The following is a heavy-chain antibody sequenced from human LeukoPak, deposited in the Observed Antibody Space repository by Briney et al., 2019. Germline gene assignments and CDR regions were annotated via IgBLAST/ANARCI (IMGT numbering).Heavy chain of an antibody. D-gene: IGHD1-14*01. J-gene: IGHJ4*02. Sequence: TGESLRLSCAASGFTFSSYWMSWVRQAPGKGLEWVADIKHDGSEKYYVDSLKGRFTISTDSAKNSLYLQINSLRAEDTAVYYCARKNRYGLDYWGQGTLVTVSS. CDR3: ARKNRYGLDY. V-gene: IGHV3-7*01. CDR2: IKHDGSEK. CDR1: GFTFSSYW.